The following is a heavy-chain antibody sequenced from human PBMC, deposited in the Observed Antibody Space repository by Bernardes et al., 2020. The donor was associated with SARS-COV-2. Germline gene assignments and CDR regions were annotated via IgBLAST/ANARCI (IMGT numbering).Heavy chain of an antibody. CDR1: GYTFTGYY. J-gene: IGHJ6*03. Sequence: ASVKVSCKASGYTFTGYYMHWVRQAPGQGLEWMGWINPNSGGTNYAQKFQGRVTMTRDTSISTAYMELSRLRSDDTAVYYCARDVGGGWLEYYYYYMDVWGKGTTVTVSS. CDR3: ARDVGGGWLEYYYYYMDV. D-gene: IGHD3-22*01. V-gene: IGHV1-2*02. CDR2: INPNSGGT.